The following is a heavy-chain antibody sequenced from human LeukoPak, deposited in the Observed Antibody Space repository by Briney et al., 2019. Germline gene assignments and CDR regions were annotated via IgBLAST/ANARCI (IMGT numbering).Heavy chain of an antibody. CDR3: ASRRGLY. D-gene: IGHD6-25*01. V-gene: IGHV4-39*01. Sequence: SETLSLTCTVSGGSISSSNYYWGWIRQPPGKGLEWIGNIYYSGSTYYNPSLKSRVTISVDTSKNQFSLKLSSVTAADTAVYYCASRRGLYWGQGTLVTVSS. J-gene: IGHJ4*02. CDR2: IYYSGST. CDR1: GGSISSSNYY.